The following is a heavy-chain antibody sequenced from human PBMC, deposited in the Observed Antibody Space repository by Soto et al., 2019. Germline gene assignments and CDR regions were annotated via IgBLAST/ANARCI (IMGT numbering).Heavy chain of an antibody. CDR1: GFTFSRYS. J-gene: IGHJ4*02. CDR2: ISSTTNYI. CDR3: ARESEDLTSNFDY. V-gene: IGHV3-21*01. Sequence: EVQLVESGGGLVRPGGSLRLSCAASGFTFSRYSMNWVRQAPGKGLEWVSSISSTTNYIYYADSMKGRFTVSRDNAKNSGYLDMNSLSAEDTDVYYCARESEDLTSNFDYWGQGTLVTVSS.